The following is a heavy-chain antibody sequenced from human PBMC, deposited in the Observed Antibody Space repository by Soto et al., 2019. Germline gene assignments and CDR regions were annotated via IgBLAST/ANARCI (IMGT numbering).Heavy chain of an antibody. D-gene: IGHD5-18*01. CDR3: ARELDTAMVDYYYYGRDV. CDR1: GGSISSGGYY. V-gene: IGHV4-31*03. J-gene: IGHJ6*02. Sequence: QVQLQESGPGLVKPSQTLSLTCTVSGGSISSGGYYWSWIRQHPGQGLEWIGYIYYSGSTYYYPYLMSRVTISVDTSKNQFSLKLSSVTAADTAVYYCARELDTAMVDYYYYGRDVWGQGTTVTVSS. CDR2: IYYSGST.